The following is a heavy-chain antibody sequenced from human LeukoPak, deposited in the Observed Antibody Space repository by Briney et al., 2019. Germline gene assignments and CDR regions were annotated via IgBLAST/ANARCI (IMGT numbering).Heavy chain of an antibody. Sequence: PSETLSLTCSVSGGSISPYYWSWIRQPPGKGLEWIGYIYYSGSTIYNPSLKSRVTISVDTSKNQFSLKLSSVTAADTAVYYCARGDPETAAAGRFDYWGQGTLVTVSS. J-gene: IGHJ4*02. CDR2: IYYSGST. V-gene: IGHV4-59*01. CDR3: ARGDPETAAAGRFDY. D-gene: IGHD6-13*01. CDR1: GGSISPYY.